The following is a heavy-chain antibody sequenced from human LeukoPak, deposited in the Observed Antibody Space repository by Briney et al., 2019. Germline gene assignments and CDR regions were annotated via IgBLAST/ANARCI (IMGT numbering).Heavy chain of an antibody. CDR3: AGGTKWEVLPGY. CDR1: GASISSGGYY. Sequence: SETLSLTCTVSGASISSGGYYWNWVRQHPGKGLEWIGYIYYTGSTYYNPSLKSRLAIALDTSENQFSLNLSSVTAADTAVYYCAGGTKWEVLPGYWGQGTLVTVSS. D-gene: IGHD1-26*01. CDR2: IYYTGST. J-gene: IGHJ4*02. V-gene: IGHV4-31*03.